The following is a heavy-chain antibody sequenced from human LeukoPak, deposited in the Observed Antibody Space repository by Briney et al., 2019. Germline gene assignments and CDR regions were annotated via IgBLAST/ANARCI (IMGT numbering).Heavy chain of an antibody. CDR2: IIPMFATA. V-gene: IGHV1-69*13. CDR3: ARDAYSSGWYYFDY. J-gene: IGHJ4*02. D-gene: IGHD6-19*01. Sequence: GASVTVSCKASGGTFSSYAISWVRQAPGQGLEWMGGIIPMFATANYAQKFQGRVTITADESTSTADTELSRLTSEDTAVYYCARDAYSSGWYYFDYWGQGTPVTVSS. CDR1: GGTFSSYA.